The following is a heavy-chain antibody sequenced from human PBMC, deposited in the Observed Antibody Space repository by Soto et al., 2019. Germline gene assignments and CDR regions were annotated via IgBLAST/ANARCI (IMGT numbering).Heavy chain of an antibody. D-gene: IGHD3-10*01. CDR2: TYYSGST. Sequence: PSETLSLTCTVSGGSISSYYWSWIRQPPGKGLEWIGYTYYSGSTNYNPSLKSRVTISVDTSKNQFSLKLSSVTAADTAVYYCARKGPYYGSGSYWPYYFDYWGQGTLVTVSS. CDR1: GGSISSYY. V-gene: IGHV4-59*01. J-gene: IGHJ4*02. CDR3: ARKGPYYGSGSYWPYYFDY.